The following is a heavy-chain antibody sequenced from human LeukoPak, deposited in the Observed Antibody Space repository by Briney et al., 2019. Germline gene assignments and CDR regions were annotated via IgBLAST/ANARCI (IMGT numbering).Heavy chain of an antibody. CDR3: VRDLIYGDKNWFDP. CDR1: GGSISSSSYY. J-gene: IGHJ5*02. D-gene: IGHD2-21*02. V-gene: IGHV4-61*01. CDR2: IYYSGST. Sequence: SETLSLTCTVSGGSISSSSYYWGWIRQPPGKGLEWIGYIYYSGSTNYNPSLKSRVTISVDTSKTQFSLKLSSVTAADTAVYYCVRDLIYGDKNWFDPWGQGTLVTVSS.